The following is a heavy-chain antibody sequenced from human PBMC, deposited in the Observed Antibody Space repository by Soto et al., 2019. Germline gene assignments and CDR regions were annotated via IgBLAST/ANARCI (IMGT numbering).Heavy chain of an antibody. J-gene: IGHJ6*02. CDR2: IYPGDSDT. Sequence: GESLKISCRTSGYSFPNSWIGWVRQMPGKGLDWMGIIYPGDSDTKYNPSFEGQVTLSVDKSISTAYLEWRSLKASDTAMYYCARSDSTPYYYYGMDVWGQGTTVTVSS. CDR1: GYSFPNSW. V-gene: IGHV5-51*01. CDR3: ARSDSTPYYYYGMDV. D-gene: IGHD3-22*01.